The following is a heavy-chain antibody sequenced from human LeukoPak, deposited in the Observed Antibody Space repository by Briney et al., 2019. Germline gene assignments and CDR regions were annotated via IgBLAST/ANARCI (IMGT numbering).Heavy chain of an antibody. D-gene: IGHD3-16*02. J-gene: IGHJ4*02. Sequence: GESLKISCKGSGYSFTSYWIGWVRQMPGKGLEWMGIIYPGDSDTRYSPSFQGQVTISADKSISTAYLQWSSLKASDTAMYYCARLPMITFGGVIGLFDYWGQGTLVTVSS. CDR3: ARLPMITFGGVIGLFDY. CDR2: IYPGDSDT. V-gene: IGHV5-51*01. CDR1: GYSFTSYW.